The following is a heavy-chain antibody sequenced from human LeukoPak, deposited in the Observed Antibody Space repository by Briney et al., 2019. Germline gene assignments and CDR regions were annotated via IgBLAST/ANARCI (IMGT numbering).Heavy chain of an antibody. V-gene: IGHV3-23*01. CDR3: AKDVYYYDSSGYYGTTFDY. CDR2: ISGSGGST. J-gene: IGHJ4*02. D-gene: IGHD3-22*01. Sequence: PGGSLRLSCAASGFTFSSYAMSWVRQAPGKGLEWVSAISGSGGSTYYADSVKGRFTISRDNSKNTLYLQMNSLRAEDTAVYYCAKDVYYYDSSGYYGTTFDYWGQGTLVTVSS. CDR1: GFTFSSYA.